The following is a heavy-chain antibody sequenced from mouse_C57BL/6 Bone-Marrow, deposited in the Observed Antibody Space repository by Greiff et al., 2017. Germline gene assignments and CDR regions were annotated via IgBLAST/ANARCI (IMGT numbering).Heavy chain of an antibody. CDR1: GFTFSSYG. J-gene: IGHJ3*01. Sequence: EVKLVESGGDLVKPGGSLKLSCAASGFTFSSYGMSWVRQTPDKRLEWVATISSGGSYNYYPDSVKGRFTISRDHAKNTLYLQMSSLKSEDTAMYYCAMLYGNYPAYWGQGTLVTVSA. CDR2: ISSGGSYN. D-gene: IGHD2-1*01. V-gene: IGHV5-6*01. CDR3: AMLYGNYPAY.